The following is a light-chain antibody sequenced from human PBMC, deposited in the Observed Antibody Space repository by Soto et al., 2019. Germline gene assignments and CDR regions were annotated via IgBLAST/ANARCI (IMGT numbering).Light chain of an antibody. Sequence: EIVLTQSPGTLSLSPGERATLSCRASQSVGGSYLAWFQQKPGQAPRLLIYVASTRATGVPDRFSGSGSATDFSLTINRLEPEDLAVYYGQHYGSSPWTFGQGTKVDIK. CDR2: VAS. V-gene: IGKV3-20*01. J-gene: IGKJ1*01. CDR1: QSVGGSY. CDR3: QHYGSSPWT.